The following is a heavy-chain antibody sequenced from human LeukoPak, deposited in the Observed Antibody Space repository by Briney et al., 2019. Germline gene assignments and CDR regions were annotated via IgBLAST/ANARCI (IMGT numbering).Heavy chain of an antibody. CDR2: FDPEDGET. Sequence: ASVKVSCKVSGYTLTELSMHWVRQAPGKGLEWMGGFDPEDGETIYAQKFQGRVTMTEDTFTDTAYMELSSLRSEDTAVYYCATAATGLLWFGDPDGMDVWGQGTTVTVSS. J-gene: IGHJ6*02. CDR3: ATAATGLLWFGDPDGMDV. CDR1: GYTLTELS. D-gene: IGHD3-10*01. V-gene: IGHV1-24*01.